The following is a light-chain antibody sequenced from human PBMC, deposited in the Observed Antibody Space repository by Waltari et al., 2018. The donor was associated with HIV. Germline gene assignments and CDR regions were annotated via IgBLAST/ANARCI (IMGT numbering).Light chain of an antibody. J-gene: IGLJ2*01. V-gene: IGLV1-40*01. CDR3: QSYDSSLSVVV. Sequence: QSVLTQPPSVSGAPGQRVTISCTGSSSNIGAGYDVTWDQQLPGTAPNLLSYGNSNRPSGVPDRFSGSTSGTSASLAITGLQAEDEADYYCQSYDSSLSVVVFGGGTKLTVL. CDR2: GNS. CDR1: SSNIGAGYD.